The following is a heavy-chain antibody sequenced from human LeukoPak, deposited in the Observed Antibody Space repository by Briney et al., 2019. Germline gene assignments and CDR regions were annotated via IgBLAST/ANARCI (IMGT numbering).Heavy chain of an antibody. Sequence: GGSLRLPCAASGFTFSNHGMHWVREAPGKGLEWVAVISYDGSNRYYADSVKGRFTISRDNSKNTLYLQMNSLRVEDTAVYYCARNDEDQWLRSAFDIWGQGTMVTVSS. CDR2: ISYDGSNR. CDR3: ARNDEDQWLRSAFDI. CDR1: GFTFSNHG. J-gene: IGHJ3*02. D-gene: IGHD6-19*01. V-gene: IGHV3-30*03.